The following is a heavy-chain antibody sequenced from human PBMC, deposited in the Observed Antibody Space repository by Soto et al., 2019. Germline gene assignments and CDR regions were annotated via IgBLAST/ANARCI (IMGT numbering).Heavy chain of an antibody. D-gene: IGHD2-2*01. Sequence: QVQLVESGGGVVQPGRSLRLSCAASGFTFSSYGMHWVRQAPGKGLEWVAVIWYDGSNKYYADSVKGRFTISRDNSKNTLYLQMNSLRAEDTAVYYCARAPAAISARWYFDLWGRGTLVTVSS. CDR3: ARAPAAISARWYFDL. CDR2: IWYDGSNK. V-gene: IGHV3-33*01. J-gene: IGHJ2*01. CDR1: GFTFSSYG.